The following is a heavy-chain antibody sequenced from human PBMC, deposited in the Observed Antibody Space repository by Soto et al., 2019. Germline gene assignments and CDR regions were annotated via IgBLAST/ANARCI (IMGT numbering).Heavy chain of an antibody. CDR1: GGSISSSSYY. V-gene: IGHV4-39*01. J-gene: IGHJ6*02. Sequence: ETLSLTCTVSGGSISSSSYYWGWIRQPPGKGLEWIGSIYYSGSTYYNPSLKSRVTISVDTSKNQFSLKLSSVTAADTAVYYCASSTIFGVDPYYYYGMDVWGQGTTVTVSS. CDR2: IYYSGST. CDR3: ASSTIFGVDPYYYYGMDV. D-gene: IGHD3-3*01.